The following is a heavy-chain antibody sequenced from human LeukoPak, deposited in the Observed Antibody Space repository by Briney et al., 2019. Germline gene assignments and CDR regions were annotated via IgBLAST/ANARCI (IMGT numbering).Heavy chain of an antibody. J-gene: IGHJ6*03. CDR1: GYSFTSYW. V-gene: IGHV5-51*01. Sequence: GESLKISCKGSGYSFTSYWIGWVRQMPGKGLGWRGIIFPGDSDTRYSPSFQGQVTISADKSISTAYLQWSSLKASDTAMYYCARHRTGIAAAEYYYYYYYKDVWGKGTTVTVSS. CDR3: ARHRTGIAAAEYYYYYYYKDV. D-gene: IGHD6-13*01. CDR2: IFPGDSDT.